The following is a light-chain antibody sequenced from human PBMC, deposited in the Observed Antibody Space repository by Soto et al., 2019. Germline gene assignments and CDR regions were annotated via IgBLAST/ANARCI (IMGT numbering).Light chain of an antibody. CDR1: SSDVGGYNY. CDR3: SSYTSSSTWV. J-gene: IGLJ3*02. Sequence: QSALTQPASVSGSPGQSIPISCTGTSSDVGGYNYVSWYQQHPGKAPKLMIYDVSNRPSWVSNRFSGSKSGNTASLTISGLQAEDEADYYCSSYTSSSTWVVGGGTKLTVL. V-gene: IGLV2-14*01. CDR2: DVS.